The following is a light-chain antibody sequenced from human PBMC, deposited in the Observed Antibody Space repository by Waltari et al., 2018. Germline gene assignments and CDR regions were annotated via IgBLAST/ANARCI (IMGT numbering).Light chain of an antibody. V-gene: IGKV3-15*01. Sequence: EIVMTQSPATLSVSPGERATLSCRASRGVSSNLAWYQHKPGQAPRLLIYGASTRAAGIPARFSGSGSGTEFTLTISSMQSEDCALYYCQQYNDWPRTFGQGTKVEIK. CDR1: RGVSSN. CDR3: QQYNDWPRT. J-gene: IGKJ1*01. CDR2: GAS.